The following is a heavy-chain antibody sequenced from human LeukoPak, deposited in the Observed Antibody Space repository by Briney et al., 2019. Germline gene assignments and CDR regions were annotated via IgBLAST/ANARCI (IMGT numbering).Heavy chain of an antibody. CDR3: ARDPSAVPAAVNWFDP. Sequence: GGSLRLSCAASGFTFSSYSMNWVRQAPGKGLEWVSSISSSSSHIYCTDSVKGRFTISRGNTQNPLYLQMNSLRAEDTAVYYCARDPSAVPAAVNWFDPWGQGTLVTVSS. D-gene: IGHD2-2*01. V-gene: IGHV3-21*06. CDR1: GFTFSSYS. J-gene: IGHJ5*02. CDR2: ISSSSSHI.